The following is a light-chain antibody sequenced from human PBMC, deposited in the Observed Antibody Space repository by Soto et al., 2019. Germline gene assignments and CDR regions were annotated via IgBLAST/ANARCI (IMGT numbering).Light chain of an antibody. V-gene: IGKV3-15*01. J-gene: IGKJ5*01. CDR1: ESVSVN. CDR3: QQYNNWPVT. CDR2: RSS. Sequence: EILMTQSPATLSVSPGERATLSCRASESVSVNLAWYQQKPGQAPRLLISRSSTRATGVPARFSGSGSGTEFTLTISSLQSEDFVIYYCQQYNNWPVTFGQGTRLEIK.